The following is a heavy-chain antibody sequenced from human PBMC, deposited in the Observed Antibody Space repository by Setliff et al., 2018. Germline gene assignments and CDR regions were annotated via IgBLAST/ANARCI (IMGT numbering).Heavy chain of an antibody. Sequence: SSETLSLTCTVSGGSISSGGYYWSWIRQHPGKGLEWIGYIYYSGSTYYNPSLKSRVTISVDTSKNQFSLKLSSVTAADTAVYYCARGGTFRYFDYWGQGTPVTVSS. D-gene: IGHD5-12*01. CDR3: ARGGTFRYFDY. CDR2: IYYSGST. V-gene: IGHV4-31*03. J-gene: IGHJ4*02. CDR1: GGSISSGGYY.